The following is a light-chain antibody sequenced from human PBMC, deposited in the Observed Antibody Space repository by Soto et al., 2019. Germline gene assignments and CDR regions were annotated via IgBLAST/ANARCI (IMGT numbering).Light chain of an antibody. V-gene: IGKV1-39*01. CDR2: RAS. CDR1: RNISSD. J-gene: IGKJ2*01. Sequence: IQMTQSPSSLSASVGDRVTLSCRASRNISSDLNWYQQKPGKAPKLLIYRASTLQNGVPSRFSGSGYATDFTLTITTLSPEDFATYSCQQSYSTLPYTFGQGTKVEIK. CDR3: QQSYSTLPYT.